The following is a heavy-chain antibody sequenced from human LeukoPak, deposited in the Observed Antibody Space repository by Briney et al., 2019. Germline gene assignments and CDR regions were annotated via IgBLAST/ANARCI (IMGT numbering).Heavy chain of an antibody. CDR1: GYTFTGFY. CDR3: ARNRGSNYDMDV. V-gene: IGHV1-2*02. J-gene: IGHJ6*02. Sequence: ASVNVSCEASGYTFTGFYMHWVRQAPGQGLEWMGWMNPDNGVTNYAQKFQGRVAMTRDTAVSTAYMELSSLGSGDTAVYHCARNRGSNYDMDVWGQGTAVTVSS. D-gene: IGHD2/OR15-2a*01. CDR2: MNPDNGVT.